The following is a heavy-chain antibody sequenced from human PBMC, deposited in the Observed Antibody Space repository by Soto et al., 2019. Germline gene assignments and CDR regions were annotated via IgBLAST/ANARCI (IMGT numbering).Heavy chain of an antibody. J-gene: IGHJ4*02. Sequence: SETLSLTCAVYGGSFNGYFWTWIRQPPGKGPEWIGDIDHGGSTNYNPSLKSRVTISVDTSKNQFSLKLRSVTAADMAMFYCARAPDKYYFDSWGQGTQVTVSS. CDR3: ARAPDKYYFDS. CDR1: GGSFNGYF. V-gene: IGHV4-34*01. CDR2: IDHGGST.